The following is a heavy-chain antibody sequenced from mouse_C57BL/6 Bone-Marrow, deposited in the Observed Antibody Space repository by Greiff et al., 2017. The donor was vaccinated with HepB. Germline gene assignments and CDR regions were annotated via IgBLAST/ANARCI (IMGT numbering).Heavy chain of an antibody. V-gene: IGHV1-15*01. Sequence: QVQLQQSGAELVRPGASVTLSCKASGYTFTDYEMHWVKQTPVHGLEWIGAIDPETGGTAYNQKFKGKAILTADKSSSTAYMELHSLTSEDSAVYYCAGEGFDYWGQGTTLTVSS. J-gene: IGHJ2*01. CDR1: GYTFTDYE. CDR3: AGEGFDY. CDR2: IDPETGGT.